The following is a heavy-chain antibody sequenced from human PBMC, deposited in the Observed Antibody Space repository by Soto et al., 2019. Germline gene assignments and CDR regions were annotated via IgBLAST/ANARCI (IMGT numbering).Heavy chain of an antibody. D-gene: IGHD2-8*01. CDR3: ARVMVYARVSWFDP. CDR2: IYYSGST. V-gene: IGHV4-59*01. Sequence: SETLSLTCTVSGGPLSSYYWSWIRQPPGKGLKWIGYIYYSGSTNYNPSLKSRVTISVDTSKNQFSLKLSSVTAADTAVYYCARVMVYARVSWFDPWGQGTLVTVSS. J-gene: IGHJ5*02. CDR1: GGPLSSYY.